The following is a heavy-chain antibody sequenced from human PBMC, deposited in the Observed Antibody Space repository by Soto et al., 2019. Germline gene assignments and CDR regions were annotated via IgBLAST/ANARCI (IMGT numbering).Heavy chain of an antibody. J-gene: IGHJ4*02. CDR1: GFTFSSYA. D-gene: IGHD4-17*01. CDR3: AKDRDYGGNSGPFDY. V-gene: IGHV3-23*01. Sequence: GGSLRLSCAASGFTFSSYAMSWVRQAPGKGLEWVSAISGSGGSTYYADSVKGRFTISRDNSKNTLYLQMNSLRAEDTAVYYCAKDRDYGGNSGPFDYWGQGTLVTVSS. CDR2: ISGSGGST.